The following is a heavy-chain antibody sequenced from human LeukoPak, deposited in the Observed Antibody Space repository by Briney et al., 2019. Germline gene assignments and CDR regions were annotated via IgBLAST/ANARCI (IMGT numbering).Heavy chain of an antibody. CDR2: ISSSSNTI. J-gene: IGHJ4*02. D-gene: IGHD5-12*01. CDR1: GFTFSSYS. CDR3: ARDILTKQAYSGYDN. V-gene: IGHV3-48*02. Sequence: PGGSLTLSCAASGFTFSSYSMNWVRQAPGEGLEWVSYISSSSNTIYYADSVKGRFTISRDNAKNSLYLQMNSLRDEDTAVYYCARDILTKQAYSGYDNWGQGTLVTVSS.